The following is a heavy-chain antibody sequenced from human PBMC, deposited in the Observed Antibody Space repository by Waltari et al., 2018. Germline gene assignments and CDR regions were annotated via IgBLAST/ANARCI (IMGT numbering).Heavy chain of an antibody. D-gene: IGHD3-3*01. Sequence: QLQLQESGPGLVRPSEPLSLTCPVSGGSISSSSYYWCWIRQPPGKGLEWIGSIYYSGSTYYNPSRKSRVTISVDTSKNQFSLKLSSVTAADTAVYYCAIDYDFWSGYFYWGQGTLVTVSS. J-gene: IGHJ4*02. CDR1: GGSISSSSYY. V-gene: IGHV4-39*07. CDR2: IYYSGST. CDR3: AIDYDFWSGYFY.